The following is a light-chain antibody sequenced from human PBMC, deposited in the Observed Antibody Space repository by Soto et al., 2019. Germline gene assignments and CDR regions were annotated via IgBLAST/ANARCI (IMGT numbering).Light chain of an antibody. V-gene: IGKV1-39*01. Sequence: DIQMTQSPSSLSASVEDRVIITCRASQSISNHLNWYQQKPGKAPKLLIFAASSLQSGVPSRFSGSRSGPDFTLPLSSLQPEDFATYYCQQSYSSPPTFGQGTTVEIK. J-gene: IGKJ1*01. CDR2: AAS. CDR3: QQSYSSPPT. CDR1: QSISNH.